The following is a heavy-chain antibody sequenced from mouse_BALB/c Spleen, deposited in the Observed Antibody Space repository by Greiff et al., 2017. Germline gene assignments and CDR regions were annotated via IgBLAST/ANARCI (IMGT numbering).Heavy chain of an antibody. D-gene: IGHD1-2*01. J-gene: IGHJ4*01. CDR1: GFTFSSYG. V-gene: IGHV5-6*01. CDR3: ARHYYGNYYAMDY. Sequence: EVQGVESGGDLVKPGGSLKLSCAASGFTFSSYGMSWVRQTPDKRLEWVATISSGGSYTYYPDSVKGRFTISRDNAKNTLYLQMSSLKSEDTAMYYCARHYYGNYYAMDYWGQGTSVTVSS. CDR2: ISSGGSYT.